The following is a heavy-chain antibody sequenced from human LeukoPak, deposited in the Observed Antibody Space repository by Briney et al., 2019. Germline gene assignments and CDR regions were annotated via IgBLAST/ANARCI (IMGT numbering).Heavy chain of an antibody. Sequence: KVGESLKISCKGSGYSFTSYWIGWVRQIPGKGPEWMGIIYPGDSDTRYSPSFQGQVTISADKSISTAYLQWSSLKASDTAMYYCARSARRYYYYYGMDVWGQGTTVTVSS. CDR2: IYPGDSDT. CDR3: ARSARRYYYYYGMDV. J-gene: IGHJ6*02. V-gene: IGHV5-51*01. CDR1: GYSFTSYW.